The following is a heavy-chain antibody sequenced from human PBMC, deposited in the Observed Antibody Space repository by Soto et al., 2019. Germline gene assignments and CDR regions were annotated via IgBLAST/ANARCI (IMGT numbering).Heavy chain of an antibody. D-gene: IGHD3-22*01. J-gene: IGHJ4*02. CDR2: ISSSSSTI. CDR1: GFTFSSYS. CDR3: ARDRYYYDSSGYFYLGY. V-gene: IGHV3-48*02. Sequence: LRLSCAASGFTFSSYSMNWVRQAPGKGLEWVSYISSSSSTIYYADSVKGRFTISRDNAKNSLYLQMNSLRDEDTAVYYCARDRYYYDSSGYFYLGYWGQGTLVTVSS.